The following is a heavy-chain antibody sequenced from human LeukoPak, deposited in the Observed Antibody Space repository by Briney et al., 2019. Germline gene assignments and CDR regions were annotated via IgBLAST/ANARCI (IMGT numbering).Heavy chain of an antibody. J-gene: IGHJ6*03. Sequence: GGSLRLSCAASGFIFSSYVMSWVRQAPGKGLEWVSGISGIGGSTYYADSVKGRFTISRDNSKNTLYLQMNSLRAEDTAIYYCAKDGVSSSYYYYYMDVWGKGTTVTVSS. V-gene: IGHV3-23*01. CDR2: ISGIGGST. D-gene: IGHD3-16*01. CDR3: AKDGVSSSYYYYYMDV. CDR1: GFIFSSYV.